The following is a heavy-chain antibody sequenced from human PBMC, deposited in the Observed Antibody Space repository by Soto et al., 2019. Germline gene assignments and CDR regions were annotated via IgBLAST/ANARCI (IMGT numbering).Heavy chain of an antibody. J-gene: IGHJ5*02. CDR1: GGSISSYY. Sequence: WETLSLTCTVSGGSISSYYWSWTRQPPGKGLEWIGYIYYSGSTNYNPSLKSRVTISVDTSKNQFSLKLSSVTAADTAVYYCARGRGGYLDQSRNWFDPWGQGTLVTVSS. D-gene: IGHD3-22*01. CDR3: ARGRGGYLDQSRNWFDP. V-gene: IGHV4-59*01. CDR2: IYYSGST.